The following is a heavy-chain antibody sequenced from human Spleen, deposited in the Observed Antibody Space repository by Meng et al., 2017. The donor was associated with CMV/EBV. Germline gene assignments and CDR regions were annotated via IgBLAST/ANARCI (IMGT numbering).Heavy chain of an antibody. CDR2: IRNDESDK. CDR3: AKDDPVFHY. J-gene: IGHJ4*02. Sequence: QVQLGGFGGGVVQPGGSLRLSCAASGFTFSSYGMHWVRQAPGKGPEWVAFIRNDESDKYYGDSVKGRFTISRDTSKNTVDLQMNSLRTEDTAVYYCAKDDPVFHYWGQGTLVTVFS. V-gene: IGHV3-30*02. CDR1: GFTFSSYG.